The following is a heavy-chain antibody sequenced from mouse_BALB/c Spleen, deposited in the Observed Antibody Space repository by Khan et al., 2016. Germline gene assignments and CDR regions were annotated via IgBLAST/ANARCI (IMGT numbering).Heavy chain of an antibody. D-gene: IGHD2-4*01. J-gene: IGHJ3*01. CDR2: IYPSDIYT. CDR1: GYTFTSYW. Sequence: QVQLQQPGAELVRPGASVKLSCKASGYTFTSYWINWMKQRPGQGLEWIGNIYPSDIYTNYNQTFKDKATLTVDKSSSTAYMQLSSPTSEDSAIYYCTRGESTMIRGFAYWGQGTLVTVSA. CDR3: TRGESTMIRGFAY. V-gene: IGHV1-69*02.